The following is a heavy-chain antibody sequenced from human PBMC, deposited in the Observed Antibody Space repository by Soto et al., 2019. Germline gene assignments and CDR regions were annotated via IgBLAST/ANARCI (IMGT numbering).Heavy chain of an antibody. Sequence: EVQLVESGGGLVKPGGSLRLSCAASGFTFSSYSMNWVRQAPEKGLEWVSSISSSSSYIYYADSVKGRFTISRDNAKNSLYLQMNSLRAEDTAVYYCARTLDPYGDYVYDYWGQGTLVTVSS. J-gene: IGHJ4*02. CDR2: ISSSSSYI. V-gene: IGHV3-21*01. D-gene: IGHD4-17*01. CDR1: GFTFSSYS. CDR3: ARTLDPYGDYVYDY.